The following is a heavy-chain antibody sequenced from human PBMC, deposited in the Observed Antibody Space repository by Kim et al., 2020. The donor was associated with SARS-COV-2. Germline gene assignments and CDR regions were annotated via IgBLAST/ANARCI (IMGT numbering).Heavy chain of an antibody. CDR3: ARGMRSGIAVAGNWFDP. CDR1: GYTFTNYA. D-gene: IGHD6-19*01. CDR2: ISTKTGTP. Sequence: ASVKVSCKASGYTFTNYAINWVRQAPGQGLEWMGCISTKTGTPTYAQGLTGRFVFSLVTSVTTAYLQITSLRAEDTAVYYCARGMRSGIAVAGNWFDPWGQGTLVTVSS. J-gene: IGHJ5*02. V-gene: IGHV7-4-1*02.